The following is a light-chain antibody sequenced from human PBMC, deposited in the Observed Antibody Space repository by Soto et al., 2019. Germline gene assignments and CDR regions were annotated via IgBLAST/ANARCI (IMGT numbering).Light chain of an antibody. CDR1: QAIRND. Sequence: AIQMTQSPSSLSASVGDRVTITCRASQAIRNDLGWYQQKPGKAPNLLIFGASNLQAGVPVRFSASGSGTNFTLTISNLQPEDFASYYCQQYHSFSFTFGQGTKLEIK. J-gene: IGKJ2*01. V-gene: IGKV1-6*01. CDR3: QQYHSFSFT. CDR2: GAS.